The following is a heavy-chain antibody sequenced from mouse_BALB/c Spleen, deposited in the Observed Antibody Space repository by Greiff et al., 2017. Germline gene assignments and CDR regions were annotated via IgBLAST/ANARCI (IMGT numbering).Heavy chain of an antibody. CDR1: GYTFTSYN. J-gene: IGHJ3*01. Sequence: SGAELVKPGASVKMSCKASGYTFTSYNMHWVKQTPGQGLEWIGAIYPGNGDTSYNQKFKGKATLTADKSSSTAYMQLSSLTSEDSAIYYCARYPFAYWGQGTLVTVSA. CDR2: IYPGNGDT. CDR3: ARYPFAY. V-gene: IGHV1-12*01.